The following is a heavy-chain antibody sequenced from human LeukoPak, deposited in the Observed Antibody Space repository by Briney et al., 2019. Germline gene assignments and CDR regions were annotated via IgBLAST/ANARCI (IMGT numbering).Heavy chain of an antibody. V-gene: IGHV3-43*02. D-gene: IGHD6-19*01. CDR2: ISGDGGST. Sequence: SGGSLRLSCEASGFTFSAYAMTWVRQAPGKGLEWVSLISGDGGSTFYADSVKGRFTISRDNSKNSLYLQMNSLISDDTALYYCARESESSGWYDYWGQGTLVTVSS. J-gene: IGHJ4*02. CDR3: ARESESSGWYDY. CDR1: GFTFSAYA.